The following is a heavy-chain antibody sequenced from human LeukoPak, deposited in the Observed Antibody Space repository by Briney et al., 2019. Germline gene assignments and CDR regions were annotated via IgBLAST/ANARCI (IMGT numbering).Heavy chain of an antibody. D-gene: IGHD1-1*01. CDR1: GGSVSSSSYC. CDR2: GYYSGYT. Sequence: PSETLSLTCTVSGGSVSSSSYCWGWIRQPPGKGLEGIGSGYYSGYTYLNPSLESRVTISVDTSKNQFSLKLSTVTAADTALYFCARDDRVERGALPTFEYWGQGTLVTVSS. CDR3: ARDDRVERGALPTFEY. V-gene: IGHV4-39*07. J-gene: IGHJ4*02.